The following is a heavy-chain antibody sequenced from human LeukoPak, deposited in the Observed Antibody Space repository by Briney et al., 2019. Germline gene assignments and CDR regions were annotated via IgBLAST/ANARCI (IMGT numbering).Heavy chain of an antibody. Sequence: GGSLRLSCAVSGFTFSDFAMYWVRQALGKGLEWLSVISYDGSNKYYAESVKGRFTTSRDNAKNSLYLQMNSLRAEDTAVYYCARGGGYWGRGTLVTVSS. CDR1: GFTFSDFA. CDR3: ARGGGY. V-gene: IGHV3-30*04. J-gene: IGHJ4*02. CDR2: ISYDGSNK.